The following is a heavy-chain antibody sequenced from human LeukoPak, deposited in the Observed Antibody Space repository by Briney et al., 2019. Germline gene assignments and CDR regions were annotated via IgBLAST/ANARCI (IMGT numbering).Heavy chain of an antibody. CDR1: GGSISSYY. CDR2: IYYSGST. D-gene: IGHD3-16*01. CDR3: ARLHLVSGGYFDY. J-gene: IGHJ4*02. V-gene: IGHV4-59*12. Sequence: SETLSLTCTVSGGSISSYYWSWIRQPPGKGLEWIGYIYYSGSTNYNPSLKSRVTISVDTSKNQFSLKLSSVTAADTAVYYCARLHLVSGGYFDYWGQGTLVTVSS.